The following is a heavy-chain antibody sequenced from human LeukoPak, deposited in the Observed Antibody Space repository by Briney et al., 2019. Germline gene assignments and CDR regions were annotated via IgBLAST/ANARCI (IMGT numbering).Heavy chain of an antibody. D-gene: IGHD5-24*01. CDR1: GGSFSGYY. Sequence: PSETLSLTCAVYGGSFSGYYWSWIRQPPGKGLEWIGEINHSGSTNYNPSLKSRVTISVDTSKNQFSLKLSSVTAADTAVYYCARSNRDGYNSGYYFDYWGQGTLVTVSS. CDR3: ARSNRDGYNSGYYFDY. CDR2: INHSGST. J-gene: IGHJ4*02. V-gene: IGHV4-34*01.